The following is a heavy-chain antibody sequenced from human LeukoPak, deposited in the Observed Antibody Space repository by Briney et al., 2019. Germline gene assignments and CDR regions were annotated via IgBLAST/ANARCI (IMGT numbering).Heavy chain of an antibody. J-gene: IGHJ4*02. V-gene: IGHV3-23*01. CDR1: GFTFSSYA. D-gene: IGHD3-3*01. CDR2: ISGSGGST. Sequence: GGSLRLSCAASGFTFSSYAMSWVRQAPGKGLEWVSAISGSGGSTYYADSVKGRFTISRDNSENTLYLQMNSLRAEDTAVYYCAKGSNFWSGLLDYWGQGTLVTVSS. CDR3: AKGSNFWSGLLDY.